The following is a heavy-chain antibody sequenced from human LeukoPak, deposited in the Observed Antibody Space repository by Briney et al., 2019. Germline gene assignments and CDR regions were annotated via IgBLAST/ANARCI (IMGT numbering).Heavy chain of an antibody. Sequence: ASVKVSRKASGFTFTSSAVQWVRQARGQRLEWIGWIVVGSGNTNYAQKFQERVTITRDMSTSTAYMELSSLRSEDTAVYYCAVDSSGYSANWFDPWGQGTLVTVSS. CDR3: AVDSSGYSANWFDP. CDR2: IVVGSGNT. D-gene: IGHD3-22*01. V-gene: IGHV1-58*01. CDR1: GFTFTSSA. J-gene: IGHJ5*02.